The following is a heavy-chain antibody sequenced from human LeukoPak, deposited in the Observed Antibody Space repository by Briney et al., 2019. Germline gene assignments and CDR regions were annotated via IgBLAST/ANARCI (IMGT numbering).Heavy chain of an antibody. V-gene: IGHV4-39*07. D-gene: IGHD3-10*01. Sequence: PSETLSLTCTVSGGSISSSSYYWGWIRQPPGKGLEWIGSIYYSGSTYYNPSLKSRVTISVDTSKNQFSLKLSSVTAADTAVYYCARDLGEAFDIWGQGTMVTVSS. J-gene: IGHJ3*02. CDR2: IYYSGST. CDR3: ARDLGEAFDI. CDR1: GGSISSSSYY.